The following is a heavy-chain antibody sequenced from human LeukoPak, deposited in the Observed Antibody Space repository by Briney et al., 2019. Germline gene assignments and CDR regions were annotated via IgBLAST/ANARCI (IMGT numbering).Heavy chain of an antibody. D-gene: IGHD2/OR15-2a*01. CDR1: GYTLTKLS. V-gene: IGHV1-24*01. CDR3: YETTY. J-gene: IGHJ4*02. CDR2: FNPEDGET. Sequence: ASVKVSCKVSGYTLTKLSMHWLRQAPGKGFEWIGGFNPEDGETIHAQKFQGRVTMTEDTSTHTAYMELSSLTSDDTAVYYCYETTYWGQGTLVTVSS.